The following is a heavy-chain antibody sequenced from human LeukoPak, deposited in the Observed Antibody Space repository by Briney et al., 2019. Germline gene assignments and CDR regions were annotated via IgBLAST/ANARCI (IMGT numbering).Heavy chain of an antibody. Sequence: GGSLRLSCAASGFTVSSNYMSWVRQAPGKGLEWVSVIYSGGSTYYADSVKGRFTISRDNSKNTLYLQMNSLRAEDTAVYYCARGSLYMVRGVITDYWGQGTLDTVSS. D-gene: IGHD3-10*01. V-gene: IGHV3-66*01. CDR1: GFTVSSNY. CDR3: ARGSLYMVRGVITDY. CDR2: IYSGGST. J-gene: IGHJ4*02.